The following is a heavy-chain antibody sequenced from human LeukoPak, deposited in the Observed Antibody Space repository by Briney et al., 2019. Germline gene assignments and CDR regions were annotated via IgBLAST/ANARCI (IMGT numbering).Heavy chain of an antibody. J-gene: IGHJ4*02. Sequence: GGSLRLSCAASGFTFDDYAMHWVRQAPGKGLEWVSGISWNSGSIGYADSVKGRFTISRDNAKNSLYLQMNSLRAEDTALYYCAKDLSGTNGYWGQGTLVTVSS. CDR1: GFTFDDYA. CDR2: ISWNSGSI. V-gene: IGHV3-9*01. CDR3: AKDLSGTNGY. D-gene: IGHD1-1*01.